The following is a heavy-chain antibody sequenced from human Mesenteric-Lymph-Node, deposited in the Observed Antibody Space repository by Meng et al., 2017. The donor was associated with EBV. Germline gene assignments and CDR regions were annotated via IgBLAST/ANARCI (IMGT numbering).Heavy chain of an antibody. J-gene: IGHJ4*02. CDR2: INHSGTT. CDR1: GESFSGYY. V-gene: IGHV4-34*01. Sequence: QVEVQQWGSGMLHPSATLSLTCAVYGESFSGYYWSWIRQPPGKGLEWIGEINHSGTTNYNPSLESRVTISVDTSKNQLSLKLTSLTAADTAVYYCARLGNGHWGQGTLVTVSS. CDR3: ARLGNGH.